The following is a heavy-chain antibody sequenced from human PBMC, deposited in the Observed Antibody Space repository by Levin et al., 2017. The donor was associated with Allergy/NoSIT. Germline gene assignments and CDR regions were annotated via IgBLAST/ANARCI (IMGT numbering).Heavy chain of an antibody. CDR1: GFTFRNHG. V-gene: IGHV3-23*01. D-gene: IGHD6-19*01. Sequence: PGESLKISCAGSGFTFRNHGMSWVRQAPGKGLEWVSVISGSGDRTDYADSVKGRFTLSRDNSKNTLYLQMNNLRAEDTAIYYCAKEYGSGWPYLYYFDYWGQGALVTVSS. CDR2: ISGSGDRT. CDR3: AKEYGSGWPYLYYFDY. J-gene: IGHJ4*02.